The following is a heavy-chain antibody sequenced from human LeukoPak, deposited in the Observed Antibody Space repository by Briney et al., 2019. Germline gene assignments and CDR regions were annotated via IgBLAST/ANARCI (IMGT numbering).Heavy chain of an antibody. V-gene: IGHV3-49*04. Sequence: GVLRLSCAASGFTFSSYWMSWVRQAPGKGLEWVSFIRSKAYGGTIEYAASVKGRFTISRDDSKSIAYLQMNSLKTEDTAVYYCARRVSVAARPVEFDYWGQGTLVTVSS. CDR1: GFTFSSYW. D-gene: IGHD6-6*01. CDR2: IRSKAYGGTI. J-gene: IGHJ4*02. CDR3: ARRVSVAARPVEFDY.